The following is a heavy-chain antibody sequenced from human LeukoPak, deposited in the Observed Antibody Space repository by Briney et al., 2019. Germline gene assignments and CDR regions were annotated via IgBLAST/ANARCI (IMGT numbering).Heavy chain of an antibody. J-gene: IGHJ4*02. CDR1: GFTFSTYA. Sequence: GGSLRLSCAASGFTFSTYAMSWVRQAPGKGLEWVSSISGSGSLTYYAGSVKGRFTISRDNSENTLYLQMNSLRVEDTAVYYCAKDRPNYYDSSGHYYRRDGDYWGQGTLVTVSS. CDR2: ISGSGSLT. V-gene: IGHV3-23*01. D-gene: IGHD3-22*01. CDR3: AKDRPNYYDSSGHYYRRDGDY.